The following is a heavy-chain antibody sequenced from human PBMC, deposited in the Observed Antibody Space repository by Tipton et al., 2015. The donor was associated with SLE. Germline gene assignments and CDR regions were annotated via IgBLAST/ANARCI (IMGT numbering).Heavy chain of an antibody. Sequence: TLSLTCTVSGGSISSGSYYWSWIRQPAGKGLEWIGYIYTSGSTKYNPSLKSRVTISVDTSKNQFSLKVTSVTAADTAVYYCARGQQWLVGYYGLDVWGQGTTVTVSS. CDR3: ARGQQWLVGYYGLDV. V-gene: IGHV4-61*09. CDR1: GGSISSGSYY. J-gene: IGHJ6*02. D-gene: IGHD6-19*01. CDR2: IYTSGST.